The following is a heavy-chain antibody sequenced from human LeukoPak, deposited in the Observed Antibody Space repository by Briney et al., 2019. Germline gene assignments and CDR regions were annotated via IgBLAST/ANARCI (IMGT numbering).Heavy chain of an antibody. V-gene: IGHV3-43*02. CDR3: AKDRRDFGVVIIPYYFDY. CDR2: ISGDGGST. CDR1: GFTFDDYA. Sequence: PGGSLRLSCAASGFTFDDYAMHWVRQAPGKGLEWVSLISGDGGSTYYADSVKGRFTISRDNSKNSLYLQMNSLRTEDTALYYYAKDRRDFGVVIIPYYFDYWGQGTLVTVSS. D-gene: IGHD3-3*01. J-gene: IGHJ4*02.